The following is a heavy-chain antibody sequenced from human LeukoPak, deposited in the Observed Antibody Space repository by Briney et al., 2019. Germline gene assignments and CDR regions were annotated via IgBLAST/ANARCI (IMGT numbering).Heavy chain of an antibody. CDR3: AVKKILNYYDSICYYRYYFDY. D-gene: IGHD3-22*01. CDR1: GLTISSYA. V-gene: IGHV3-23*01. Sequence: PGGSLSLSCAASGLTISSYAMSWIRQAAGKGLEWVSAISGSGGSTYYAAFEKGRFTISRDNSKNTLYLQMNSLRAEDTAVYCCAVKKILNYYDSICYYRYYFDYWGQGTLVTVSS. CDR2: ISGSGGST. J-gene: IGHJ4*02.